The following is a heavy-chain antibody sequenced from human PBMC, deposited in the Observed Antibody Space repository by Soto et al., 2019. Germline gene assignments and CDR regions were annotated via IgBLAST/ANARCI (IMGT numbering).Heavy chain of an antibody. CDR3: ARDDADYAFDI. V-gene: IGHV4-31*03. CDR1: GGSISSGGYY. Sequence: SETLSLTCTVSGGSISSGGYYWSWIRQHPGKGLEWIGYIYYSGSTYYNPSLKSRVTISVDTSKNQFSLKLSSVTAADTAVYYCARDDADYAFDIWGQGTMVTVSS. CDR2: IYYSGST. J-gene: IGHJ3*02.